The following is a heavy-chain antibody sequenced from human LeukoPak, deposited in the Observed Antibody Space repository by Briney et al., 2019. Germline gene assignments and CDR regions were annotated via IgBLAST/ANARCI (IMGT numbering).Heavy chain of an antibody. Sequence: SETLSLTCTVSSASISAYYWSWIRQPPGRELEWIGYFSYSGSASYNPSLKSRVTMSLDASKNQFSLRLSSVTAADTAVYYCARHGGIGGTTIWYYLDYWGQGTLVTVSS. J-gene: IGHJ4*02. CDR3: ARHGGIGGTTIWYYLDY. V-gene: IGHV4-59*08. CDR1: SASISAYY. CDR2: FSYSGSA. D-gene: IGHD1-20*01.